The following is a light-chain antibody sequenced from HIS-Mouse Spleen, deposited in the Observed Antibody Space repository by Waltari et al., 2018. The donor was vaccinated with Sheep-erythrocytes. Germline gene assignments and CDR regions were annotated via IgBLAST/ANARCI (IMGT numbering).Light chain of an antibody. Sequence: SYELTQPPSVSVSPGQTARITCSGYALPNKYAYLYQQKSGQAPVLVIYEDSKRPSGIPERFSGSSSGTMATLTISGAQVEDEADYYCYSTDSSGNHRVFGTGTKVTVL. J-gene: IGLJ1*01. CDR3: YSTDSSGNHRV. CDR1: ALPNKY. V-gene: IGLV3-10*01. CDR2: EDS.